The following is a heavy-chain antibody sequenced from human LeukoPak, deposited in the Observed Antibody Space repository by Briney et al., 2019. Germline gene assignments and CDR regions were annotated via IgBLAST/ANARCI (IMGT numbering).Heavy chain of an antibody. D-gene: IGHD4-23*01. CDR2: TYYWSKWYN. Sequence: SQTLSLTCAISGDSVSSNSAAWNWIRQSPSRGLEWLGRTYYWSKWYNDYAVSVKSRITINPDTSKNQFSLQLNSVTPEDTAVYYCARVSTVVTPGGFDYWGQGTLVTVSS. CDR3: ARVSTVVTPGGFDY. CDR1: GDSVSSNSAA. J-gene: IGHJ4*02. V-gene: IGHV6-1*01.